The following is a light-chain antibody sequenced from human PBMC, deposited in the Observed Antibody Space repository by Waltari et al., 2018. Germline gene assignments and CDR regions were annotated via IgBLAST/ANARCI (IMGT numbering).Light chain of an antibody. CDR1: NIASKS. V-gene: IGLV3-21*02. Sequence: SYVLTQAPSVSVAPGQTARVTCGGANIASKSVPRHQKKAGQAPVLVVYDEGDRPSGIPERFSGSNSGNMATLIITRVEAGDEADYFCQVWDATTDHSYVFGAGTKVTVL. CDR3: QVWDATTDHSYV. J-gene: IGLJ1*01. CDR2: DEG.